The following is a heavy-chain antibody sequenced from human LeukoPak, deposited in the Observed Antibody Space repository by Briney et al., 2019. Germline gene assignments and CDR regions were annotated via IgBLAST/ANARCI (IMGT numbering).Heavy chain of an antibody. Sequence: PSETLSLTCAVYGGSFSDYFWSWIRQPPGKGLEWIGEISHSGSTTYNPSLRSRVTISGDTSKKQFSLKLSSVTAADTAVYYCARGRPHGNDYWGQGTLVTVSS. CDR1: GGSFSDYF. J-gene: IGHJ4*02. D-gene: IGHD4-23*01. CDR3: ARGRPHGNDY. V-gene: IGHV4-34*01. CDR2: ISHSGST.